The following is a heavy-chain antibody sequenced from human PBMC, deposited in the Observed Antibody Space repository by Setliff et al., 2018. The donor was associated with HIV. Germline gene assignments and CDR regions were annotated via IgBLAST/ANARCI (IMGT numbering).Heavy chain of an antibody. CDR3: TRGGPGGRFYYNGLDV. Sequence: PGGSLRLSCTASRFPFGDYSMSWVRQAPGRGLEWVGFIRSRGYGGTSEYAAPVKGRFTISRDDSKSIAYLQMKSLKSEDTAVYYCTRGGPGGRFYYNGLDVWGQGTAVTVSS. J-gene: IGHJ6*02. CDR2: IRSRGYGGTS. CDR1: RFPFGDYS. V-gene: IGHV3-49*04. D-gene: IGHD2-15*01.